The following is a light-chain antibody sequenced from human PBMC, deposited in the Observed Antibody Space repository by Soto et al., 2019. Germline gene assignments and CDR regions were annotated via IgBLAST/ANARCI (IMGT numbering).Light chain of an antibody. Sequence: DIVMTQSPDSLAVSLGERATINCKSSQSVLYSSNNKNYLAWYQQKPGQPPKLLIYWASTRESGVPDRFSGSGYGTDFTLTISSLQAEDVAVYYCQQYDSTPYTFGQGTKLEIK. CDR2: WAS. V-gene: IGKV4-1*01. CDR3: QQYDSTPYT. CDR1: QSVLYSSNNKNY. J-gene: IGKJ2*01.